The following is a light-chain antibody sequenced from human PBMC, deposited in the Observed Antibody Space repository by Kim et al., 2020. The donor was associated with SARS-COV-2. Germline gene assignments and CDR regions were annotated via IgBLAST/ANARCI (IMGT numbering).Light chain of an antibody. CDR3: QHYETYPWT. V-gene: IGKV1-16*01. Sequence: IDNYLAWFQQKPGKAPKSLIYAASTLQSGVPSRFSGSGSGTYFTLTITSLQPEDFATYYCQHYETYPWTFGQGTKVDIK. CDR2: AAS. CDR1: IDNY. J-gene: IGKJ1*01.